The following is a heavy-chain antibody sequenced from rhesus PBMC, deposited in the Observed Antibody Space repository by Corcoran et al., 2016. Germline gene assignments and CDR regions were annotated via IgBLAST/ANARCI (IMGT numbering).Heavy chain of an antibody. CDR2: NNPSNGHT. J-gene: IGHJ4*01. Sequence: QVQLVQSGAEVKKPGASVNLPCKASGYTFTSYYINWVRQAPGQVLEWMGWNNPSNGHTGYPQKFQGRVTMTRDTSTSTAYMELSSLRSEDTAVYYCTREYCSSTYCSPPFDYWGQGVLVTVSS. D-gene: IGHD2-15*01. V-gene: IGHV1S9*01. CDR1: GYTFTSYY. CDR3: TREYCSSTYCSPPFDY.